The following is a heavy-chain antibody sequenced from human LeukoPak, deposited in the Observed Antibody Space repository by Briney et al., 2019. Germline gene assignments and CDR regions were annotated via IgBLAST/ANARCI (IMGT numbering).Heavy chain of an antibody. CDR3: ARERQQLVPYYFDY. Sequence: SETLSLTCTVSGGSISSYYWSWIRQPPGKGLEWIGYIYYSGSTNYNPSLKSRVTISVDTSKNQFSLKLSSVTAADTAVYYCARERQQLVPYYFDYWGQGTLVTVSS. CDR2: IYYSGST. V-gene: IGHV4-59*12. J-gene: IGHJ4*02. CDR1: GGSISSYY. D-gene: IGHD6-13*01.